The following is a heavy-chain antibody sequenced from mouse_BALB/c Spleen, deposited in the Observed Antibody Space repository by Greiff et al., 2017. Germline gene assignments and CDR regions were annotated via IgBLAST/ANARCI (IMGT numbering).Heavy chain of an antibody. Sequence: EVKVVESGGGLVQPGGSRKLSCAASGFTFSSFGMHWVRQAPEKGLEWVAYISSGSSTIYYADTVKGRFTISRDNPKNTLFLQMTSLRSEDTAMYYCARWHWYFDVWGAGTTVTVSS. CDR2: ISSGSSTI. CDR1: GFTFSSFG. CDR3: ARWHWYFDV. V-gene: IGHV5-17*02. J-gene: IGHJ1*01.